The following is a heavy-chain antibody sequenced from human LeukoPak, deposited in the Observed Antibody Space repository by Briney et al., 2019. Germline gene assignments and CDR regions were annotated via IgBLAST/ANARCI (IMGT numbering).Heavy chain of an antibody. CDR1: GYTFTSYG. V-gene: IGHV1-18*01. Sequence: ASAKVSSKASGYTFTSYGISWVRQAPGQGLEWMGWISAYNGNTNYAQKYQGRVTMTTATSTSTAYTELTSLSSDVTAAYNIATTNKTLRDHYYDSSGDAFDIWGQGTMVTVSS. CDR3: ATTNKTLRDHYYDSSGDAFDI. CDR2: ISAYNGNT. J-gene: IGHJ3*02. D-gene: IGHD3-22*01.